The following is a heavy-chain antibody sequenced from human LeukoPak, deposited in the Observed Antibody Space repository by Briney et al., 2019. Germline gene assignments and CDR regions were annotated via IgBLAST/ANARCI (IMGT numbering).Heavy chain of an antibody. V-gene: IGHV1-69*13. Sequence: GASVKVSCKASGYTFTSYGISWVRQAPGQGLEWMGGIIPIFGTANYAQKFQGRVTITADESTSTAYMELSSLRSEDTAVYYCARVVVPAYYYYMDVWGKGTTVTVSS. CDR1: GYTFTSYG. CDR3: ARVVVPAYYYYMDV. CDR2: IIPIFGTA. J-gene: IGHJ6*03. D-gene: IGHD2-2*01.